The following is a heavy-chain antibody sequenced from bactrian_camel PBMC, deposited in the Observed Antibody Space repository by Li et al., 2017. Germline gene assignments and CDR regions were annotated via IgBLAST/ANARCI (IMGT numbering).Heavy chain of an antibody. CDR3: AAGSTWLSGRSQAIESGTYRY. Sequence: HVQLVESGGGSVQAGGSLTLSCAVSEYPYDSYCMGWFRQAPGKERQGVATIYTRDNSTVYNDSVKGRFTISADNAKNTVYLEMNNLSPEDTAMYYCAAGSTWLSGRSQAIESGTYRYWGQGTQVTVS. D-gene: IGHD3*01. V-gene: IGHV3S63*01. CDR2: IYTRDNST. J-gene: IGHJ4*01. CDR1: EYPYDSYC.